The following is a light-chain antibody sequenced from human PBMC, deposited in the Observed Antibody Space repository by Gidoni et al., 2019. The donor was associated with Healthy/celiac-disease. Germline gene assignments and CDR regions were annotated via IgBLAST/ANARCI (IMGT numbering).Light chain of an antibody. CDR3: QQYGSSPPIT. Sequence: EIVLTQSPGTLSLSPGERATLSCRASQSVSSSYLVWYQQKPGQAPRLLIYGASSRATGIPDRFIGSGSGTDFTLTISRLEPEDFAVYYCQQYGSSPPITFGQGTRLEIK. CDR1: QSVSSSY. J-gene: IGKJ5*01. CDR2: GAS. V-gene: IGKV3-20*01.